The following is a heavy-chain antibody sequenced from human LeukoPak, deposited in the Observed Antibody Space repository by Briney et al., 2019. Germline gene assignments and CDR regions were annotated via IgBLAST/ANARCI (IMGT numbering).Heavy chain of an antibody. CDR1: GGSISSGGYY. Sequence: SETLSLTCTVSGGSISSGGYYWSWIRQHPGKGLEWIGYIYYSGSTYYNPSLKSRVTISVDTSKNQFSLKLSSVTAADTAVYYCARVVLGMGYYDSSGYYIDYWGQGTLVTVSS. CDR2: IYYSGST. V-gene: IGHV4-31*03. D-gene: IGHD3-22*01. J-gene: IGHJ4*02. CDR3: ARVVLGMGYYDSSGYYIDY.